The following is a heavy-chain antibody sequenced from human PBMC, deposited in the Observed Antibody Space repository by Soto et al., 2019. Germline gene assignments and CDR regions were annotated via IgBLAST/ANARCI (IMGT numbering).Heavy chain of an antibody. CDR1: GITFSSSG. J-gene: IGHJ4*01. V-gene: IGHV3-30*18. D-gene: IGHD3-3*01. Sequence: VGSRRLSLAASGITFSSSGMPGVRKSPGKGLGWVAVITYDGSNKYYVDSVKGRFTISRDNSKNTLYLQMNSLRAEDTAVYYCAKDGLRFLEWLSGIDVWGQGTLVTVSS. CDR2: ITYDGSNK. CDR3: AKDGLRFLEWLSGIDV.